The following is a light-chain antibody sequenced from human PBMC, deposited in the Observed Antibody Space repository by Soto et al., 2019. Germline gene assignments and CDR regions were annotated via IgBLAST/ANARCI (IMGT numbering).Light chain of an antibody. CDR3: SSYTSSTTAIYV. J-gene: IGLJ1*01. Sequence: QSVLTQPASVSGSPGQSITISCTGTSSDVGGYNYVSWYQQHPGKAPKLMIYEVTNRPSGVSNRFSGSKSGNTATLTISGLQAEDEADYHCSSYTSSTTAIYVFGTGTKLTVL. V-gene: IGLV2-14*01. CDR2: EVT. CDR1: SSDVGGYNY.